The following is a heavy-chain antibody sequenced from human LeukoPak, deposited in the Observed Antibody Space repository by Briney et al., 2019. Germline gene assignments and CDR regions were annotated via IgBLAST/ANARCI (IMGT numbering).Heavy chain of an antibody. J-gene: IGHJ4*02. CDR1: GGSFSGYY. Sequence: SEILSLTCAVYGGSFSGYYWSWIRQPPGKGLEWIGEINHSGSTNYNPSLKSRVTISVDTSKNQFSLKLSSVTAADTAVYYCASCSTSCYNFDYWGQGTLVTVSS. V-gene: IGHV4-34*01. CDR2: INHSGST. D-gene: IGHD2-2*01. CDR3: ASCSTSCYNFDY.